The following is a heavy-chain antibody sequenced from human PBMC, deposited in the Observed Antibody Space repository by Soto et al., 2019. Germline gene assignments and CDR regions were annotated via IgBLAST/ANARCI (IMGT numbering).Heavy chain of an antibody. J-gene: IGHJ6*02. CDR3: ARDRGTIFGVVIRSGGYYYGMDV. V-gene: IGHV1-46*01. D-gene: IGHD3-3*01. Sequence: SSVKVSCKASGYTFTSYYMHWVRQAPGQGLEWMGIINPSGGSTSYAQKFQGRVTMTRDTSTSTVYMELSSLRSEDTAVYYCARDRGTIFGVVIRSGGYYYGMDVWG. CDR1: GYTFTSYY. CDR2: INPSGGST.